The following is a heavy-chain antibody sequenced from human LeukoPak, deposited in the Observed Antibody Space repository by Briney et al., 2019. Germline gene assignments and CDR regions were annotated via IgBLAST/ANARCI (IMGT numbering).Heavy chain of an antibody. D-gene: IGHD2-15*01. V-gene: IGHV4-59*01. J-gene: IGHJ4*02. CDR2: IYYVGNI. CDR1: GDSINTYY. CDR3: ARESGYCSGGSCFTMNDY. Sequence: SETLSLTYTVSGDSINTYYWTWIRQPPGKGLEWIAYIYYVGNISYNPSLKSRVTISVATSKNQFSLKLSSVTAADTAEYYCARESGYCSGGSCFTMNDYWGQGTLVTVSS.